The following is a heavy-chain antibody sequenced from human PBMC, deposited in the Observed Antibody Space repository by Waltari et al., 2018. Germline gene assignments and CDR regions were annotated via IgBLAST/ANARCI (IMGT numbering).Heavy chain of an antibody. D-gene: IGHD6-19*01. J-gene: IGHJ4*02. CDR1: DGSITSGYYY. Sequence: QVQLQESGPGFVKPSQTLSLTCSLSDGSITSGYYYGNWIRHPAGKGLEWIGYIYTTGGTNYNPSLKSRVTILVDRSKNDISLNLNSVTAADTAVYYCARADGYSSAFTDYWGQGTLVTVSS. CDR2: IYTTGGT. V-gene: IGHV4-61*09. CDR3: ARADGYSSAFTDY.